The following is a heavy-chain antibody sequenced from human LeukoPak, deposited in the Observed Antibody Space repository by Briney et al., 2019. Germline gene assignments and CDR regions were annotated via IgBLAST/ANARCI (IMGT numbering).Heavy chain of an antibody. CDR1: GGSIRSYY. J-gene: IGHJ4*02. D-gene: IGHD2-21*01. CDR2: ISYSGST. CDR3: AREFRASPDY. V-gene: IGHV4-59*01. Sequence: SETLSLTCTVSGGSIRSYYWSWIRQPPGKGLEWIGYISYSGSTNYNPSLKSRVTMSVDTSKNQFSLNLSSVTAADTAVYYCAREFRASPDYWGQGTLVTVSS.